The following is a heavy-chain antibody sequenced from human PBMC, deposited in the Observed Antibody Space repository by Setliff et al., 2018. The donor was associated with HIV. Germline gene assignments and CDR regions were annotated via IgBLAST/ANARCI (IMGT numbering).Heavy chain of an antibody. J-gene: IGHJ3*02. CDR3: ARRNSGWYDAFDI. Sequence: SETLSLTFAVSGSSISNGYYWGWIRQPPGKGLEWIGSIYHSGSTYYNPARKSRVTISVDTSKNQFSLKLSSVTAADTAVYHCARRNSGWYDAFDIWGQGTMVTVSS. CDR2: IYHSGST. V-gene: IGHV4-38-2*01. D-gene: IGHD6-19*01. CDR1: GSSISNGYY.